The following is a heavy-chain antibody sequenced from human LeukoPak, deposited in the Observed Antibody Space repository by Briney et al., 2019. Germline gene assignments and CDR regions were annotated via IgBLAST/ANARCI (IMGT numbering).Heavy chain of an antibody. CDR3: ARAAHYDILTGYESVVY. V-gene: IGHV1-2*02. J-gene: IGHJ4*02. CDR1: GYTLTELS. Sequence: ASVKVSCRFSGYTLTELSIHWVRQAPGQGLEWMGWINPNSGGTNYAQKFQGRVTITRDTSASTAYMELSSLRSEDTAVYYCARAAHYDILTGYESVVYWGQGTLVTVSS. CDR2: INPNSGGT. D-gene: IGHD3-9*01.